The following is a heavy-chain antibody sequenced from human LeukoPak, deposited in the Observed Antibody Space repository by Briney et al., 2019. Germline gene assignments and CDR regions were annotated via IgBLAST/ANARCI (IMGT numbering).Heavy chain of an antibody. Sequence: GGSLRLSCAASGFTFSSYSMNWVRQAPGKGLEWVSSISSSSSYIYYADSVKGRFTISRDNAKNSLYLQMNSLRAEDTAVYYCAREERFLEWLTNYFDYWGQGTLVTVSS. J-gene: IGHJ4*02. D-gene: IGHD3-3*01. CDR1: GFTFSSYS. CDR3: AREERFLEWLTNYFDY. CDR2: ISSSSSYI. V-gene: IGHV3-21*01.